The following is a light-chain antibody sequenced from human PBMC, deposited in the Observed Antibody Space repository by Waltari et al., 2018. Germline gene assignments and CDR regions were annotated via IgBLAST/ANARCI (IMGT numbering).Light chain of an antibody. Sequence: QSALTQPASVSGSPGQSITLPCTGTGSHVGGPNHASWYQQHPGKVPKLLIFDFSNRPSGVSNRFSGSKSGNTASLTISGLQAEDESDYYCCSFTSRSTWVFGGGTKLTVL. CDR2: DFS. CDR1: GSHVGGPNH. J-gene: IGLJ3*02. V-gene: IGLV2-14*01. CDR3: CSFTSRSTWV.